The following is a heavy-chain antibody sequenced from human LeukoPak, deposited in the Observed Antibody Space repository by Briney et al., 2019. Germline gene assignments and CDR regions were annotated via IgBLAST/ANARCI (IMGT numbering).Heavy chain of an antibody. V-gene: IGHV3-74*01. CDR1: GFIFSSYN. CDR2: INGDGSST. Sequence: GGSLRLSCTASGFIFSSYNMNWVRQAPGKGLVWVSRINGDGSSTTYADSVKGRFTISRDNAKNTLYLQMNRLRAEDTAVYYCTRAVGWTQNSYYSDYWGQGALVTVSS. J-gene: IGHJ4*02. CDR3: TRAVGWTQNSYYSDY. D-gene: IGHD3/OR15-3a*01.